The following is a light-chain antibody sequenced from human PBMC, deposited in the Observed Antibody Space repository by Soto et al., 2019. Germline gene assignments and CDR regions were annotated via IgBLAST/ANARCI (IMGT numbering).Light chain of an antibody. CDR2: EVT. CDR3: NSYTSASFYV. V-gene: IGLV2-14*01. Sequence: VLAQPASVSGSPGHSITISCTGTTSDIAGYNYVSWYQQHPGKAPKLLIYEVTSRASGVSHRFSGSKSGNTASLTISGLQAEDEAEYYCNSYTSASFYVFGTGTKVTVL. J-gene: IGLJ1*01. CDR1: TSDIAGYNY.